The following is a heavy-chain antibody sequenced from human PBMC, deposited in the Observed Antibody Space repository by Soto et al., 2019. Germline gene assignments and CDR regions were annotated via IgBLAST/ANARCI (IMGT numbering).Heavy chain of an antibody. CDR1: GFTFSSYA. Sequence: GGSLRLPCEASGFTFSSYAMSWVRQAPGKGLEWVSGISGGGSTTYYADSVKGRFTISRDNSKNTLYLQVNSLRAEDTAVYYCARDQAAGGTISRYFQDWGQGTLVTVSS. CDR2: ISGGGSTT. CDR3: ARDQAAGGTISRYFQD. J-gene: IGHJ1*01. V-gene: IGHV3-23*01. D-gene: IGHD6-13*01.